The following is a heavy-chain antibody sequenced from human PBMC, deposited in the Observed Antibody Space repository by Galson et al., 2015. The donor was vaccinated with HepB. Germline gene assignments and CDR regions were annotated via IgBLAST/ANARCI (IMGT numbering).Heavy chain of an antibody. Sequence: SLRLSCAASGFPFKNAWMSWVRQAPGKGLEYIGRIKSKTDGGTTDYVAPVRGRFIISRDDSRNTVFLQMSSLKIEDTAAYYCTTDRGGPWGYWGQGTLVTVSS. D-gene: IGHD3-10*01. V-gene: IGHV3-15*01. CDR3: TTDRGGPWGY. CDR1: GFPFKNAW. CDR2: IKSKTDGGTT. J-gene: IGHJ4*02.